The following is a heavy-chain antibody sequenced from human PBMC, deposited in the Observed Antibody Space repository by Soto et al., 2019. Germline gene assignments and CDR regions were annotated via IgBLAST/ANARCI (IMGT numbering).Heavy chain of an antibody. D-gene: IGHD2-8*01. CDR2: IIPLLGTA. J-gene: IGHJ4*02. V-gene: IGHV1-69*08. CDR3: ASGGANCTLGLCY. CDR1: GGTFSTST. Sequence: QVQLVQSGAEVKKPGSSVKVSCQASGGTFSTSTISWVRQAPGQGLEWMGRIIPLLGTANYAQNSQGRVTLNADRSAHTAYMELSSLRSEDTAVYYCASGGANCTLGLCYWGQGTLVAVSS.